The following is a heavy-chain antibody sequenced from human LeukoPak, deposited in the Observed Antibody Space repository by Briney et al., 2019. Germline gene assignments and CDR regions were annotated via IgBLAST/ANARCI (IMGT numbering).Heavy chain of an antibody. J-gene: IGHJ5*02. CDR1: GYTLTSYA. D-gene: IGHD3-10*01. CDR3: ARDRELFPNWFDP. Sequence: GASVKVSCKASGYTLTSYAMHWVRQAPGQRLEWMGWINAGNGNTKYSQKFQGRVTITRDTSASTVYMELSSLRSEDTAVYYCARDRELFPNWFDPWGQGTLVTVSS. V-gene: IGHV1-3*01. CDR2: INAGNGNT.